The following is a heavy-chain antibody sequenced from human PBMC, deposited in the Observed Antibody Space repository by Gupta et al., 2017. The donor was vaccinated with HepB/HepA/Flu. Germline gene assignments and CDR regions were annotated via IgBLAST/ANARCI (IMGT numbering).Heavy chain of an antibody. V-gene: IGHV3-74*01. D-gene: IGHD1-26*01. CDR2: INSDGSRT. J-gene: IGHJ4*02. CDR3: AREYRRYAFDY. CDR1: GFTFSNHW. Sequence: EVHLVESGGGLVQPGGSLRLSCAASGFTFSNHWMHWVRQAPGKGLVWVKRINSDGSRTNNADSVKGRFTISRDNAKNTLYMQMNSLRAEDTAVYYGAREYRRYAFDYGCQGTMVTVYS.